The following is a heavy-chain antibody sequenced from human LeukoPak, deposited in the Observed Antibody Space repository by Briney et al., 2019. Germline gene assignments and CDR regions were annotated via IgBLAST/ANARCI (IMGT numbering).Heavy chain of an antibody. V-gene: IGHV3-7*01. CDR1: GFTFSNHW. D-gene: IGHD4/OR15-4a*01. CDR3: ARGTRALPY. J-gene: IGHJ4*02. Sequence: GGSLRLSCAASGFTFSNHWMTWVRQAPGKGLAWVGSIKEDGSNIYYVDSVKGRFTISRDNAENSLCLQMSSLRVEDTAVYYCARGTRALPYWGQGTLVTVSS. CDR2: IKEDGSNI.